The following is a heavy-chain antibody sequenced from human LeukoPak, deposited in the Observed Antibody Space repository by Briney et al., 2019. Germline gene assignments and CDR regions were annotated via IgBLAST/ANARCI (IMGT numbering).Heavy chain of an antibody. CDR2: IIPIFGTA. Sequence: PGSSVKVSCKASGGTFSSYAISWVRQAPGQGLEWMGGIIPIFGTANYAQKFQGRVTITTDESTSTAYMELSSLRSEDTAVYYCARVYYDILTGYPEYYFDYWGQGTLVTVSS. CDR3: ARVYYDILTGYPEYYFDY. V-gene: IGHV1-69*05. D-gene: IGHD3-9*01. CDR1: GGTFSSYA. J-gene: IGHJ4*02.